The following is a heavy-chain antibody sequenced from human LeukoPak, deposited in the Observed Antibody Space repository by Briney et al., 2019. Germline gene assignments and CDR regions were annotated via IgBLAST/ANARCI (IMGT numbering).Heavy chain of an antibody. CDR2: IYYSGST. CDR1: GGSISSSSYY. D-gene: IGHD5-18*01. J-gene: IGHJ4*02. Sequence: SETLSLTCTVSGGSISSSSYYWGWIRQPPGKGLEWIGSIYYSGSTNYNPSLKSRVTVSVDTSKKQFSLRLSSVTAADTAVYYCARDSGYGDPFDYWGQGTLVTVSS. CDR3: ARDSGYGDPFDY. V-gene: IGHV4-39*07.